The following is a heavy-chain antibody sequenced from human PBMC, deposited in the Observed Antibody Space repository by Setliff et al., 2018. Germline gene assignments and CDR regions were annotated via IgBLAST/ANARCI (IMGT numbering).Heavy chain of an antibody. D-gene: IGHD2-15*01. CDR2: IWHDGGEK. J-gene: IGHJ4*02. Sequence: GGSLRLSCAASGFTFNSYSINWVRQAPGKGLEWVAVIWHDGGEKYYADSVKGRFTISRDNSKNTLYLQMNSLRPEDTAVYYCARTCSGSGCYAGLESWGQGTPVTVSS. V-gene: IGHV3-33*08. CDR1: GFTFNSYS. CDR3: ARTCSGSGCYAGLES.